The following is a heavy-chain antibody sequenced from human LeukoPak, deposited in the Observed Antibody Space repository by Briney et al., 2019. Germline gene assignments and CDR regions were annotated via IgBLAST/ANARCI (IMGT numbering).Heavy chain of an antibody. CDR2: ISYDGSNK. D-gene: IGHD3-22*01. J-gene: IGHJ4*02. V-gene: IGHV3-30-3*01. CDR3: ARPQTYHYDSSGSPFDY. Sequence: PGRSLRLSCAASGFTFSRYAMHWVRQAPGKGLEWVAVISYDGSNKYYPDSVKGRFTIARDNAKNSLYLQMNSLRAEDTAVYYCARPQTYHYDSSGSPFDYWGQGTLVTVPS. CDR1: GFTFSRYA.